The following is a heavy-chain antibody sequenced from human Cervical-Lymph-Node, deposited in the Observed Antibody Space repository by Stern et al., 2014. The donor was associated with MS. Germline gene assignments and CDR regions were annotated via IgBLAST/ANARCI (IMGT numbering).Heavy chain of an antibody. CDR1: GESFISGGHY. Sequence: QLQLQESGPGLVKPSQTLSLNCTVSGESFISGGHYWSWIRQHPVKGLEWIGYIYDSGSTFYNPSLKSRVTISMDTSKNQFSLNLTSVTAADTAVYYCARYNGPFDFWGQGTLVTVSS. D-gene: IGHD1-14*01. CDR2: IYDSGST. CDR3: ARYNGPFDF. V-gene: IGHV4-31*03. J-gene: IGHJ4*02.